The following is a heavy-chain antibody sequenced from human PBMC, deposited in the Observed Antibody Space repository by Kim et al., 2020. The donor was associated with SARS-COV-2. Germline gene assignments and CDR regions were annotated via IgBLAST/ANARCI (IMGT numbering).Heavy chain of an antibody. Sequence: GGSLRLSCSSSGFTVSANAMTWVRQAPGKGLEWVSVIYSDGRTYYADSVKGRFTISRDNSKNMLYLEMNSLTAEDTAVYYCARDRVRYFDYWGQGTLVT. CDR1: GFTVSANA. D-gene: IGHD3-9*01. CDR2: IYSDGRT. CDR3: ARDRVRYFDY. V-gene: IGHV3-53*01. J-gene: IGHJ4*02.